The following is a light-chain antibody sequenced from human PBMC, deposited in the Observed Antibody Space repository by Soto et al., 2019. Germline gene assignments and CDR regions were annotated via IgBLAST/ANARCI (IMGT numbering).Light chain of an antibody. CDR1: QSVSSN. V-gene: IGKV3-15*01. J-gene: IGKJ4*01. CDR3: QQYNNWLLLT. Sequence: EIVMTQSPATLSVSPGERATLSCRASQSVSSNLAWYQQKPGHAPRLLIYGASTKATGIPARFIGRRSGTEFTLSISSLQSEDFAVYYCQQYNNWLLLTFGGGTKVEIK. CDR2: GAS.